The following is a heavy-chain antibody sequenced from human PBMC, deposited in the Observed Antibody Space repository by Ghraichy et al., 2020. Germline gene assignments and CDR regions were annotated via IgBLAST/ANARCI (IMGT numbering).Heavy chain of an antibody. V-gene: IGHV3-9*03. J-gene: IGHJ3*01. CDR3: TKEMSSGVRGFAFDL. CDR1: GFTFDDYA. Sequence: GGSLRLSCAASGFTFDDYAMHWVRQSPGKGLEWVSGLSWNSGSINYADSVKGRFTISRDNAKNSLYLQMDRLRPEDMALYYCTKEMSSGVRGFAFDLWCRGTMVTVSS. D-gene: IGHD3-3*01. CDR2: LSWNSGSI.